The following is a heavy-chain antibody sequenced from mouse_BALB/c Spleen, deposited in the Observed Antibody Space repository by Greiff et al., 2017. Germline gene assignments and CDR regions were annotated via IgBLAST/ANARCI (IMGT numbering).Heavy chain of an antibody. J-gene: IGHJ1*01. CDR3: TRGGSSDFDV. CDR1: GFTFSNYW. V-gene: IGHV6-6*02. CDR2: IRLKSNNYAT. D-gene: IGHD1-1*01. Sequence: EVMLVESGGGLVQPGGSMKLSCVASGFTFSNYWMNWVRQSPEKGLEWVAEIRLKSNNYATHYAESVKGRFTISRDDSKSSVYLQMNNLRAEDTGIYYCTRGGSSDFDVWGAGTTVTVSS.